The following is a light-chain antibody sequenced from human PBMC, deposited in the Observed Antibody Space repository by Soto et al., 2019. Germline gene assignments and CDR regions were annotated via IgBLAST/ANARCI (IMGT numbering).Light chain of an antibody. CDR3: QQYDSYSWT. CDR1: RSISNW. J-gene: IGKJ1*01. CDR2: DAS. V-gene: IGKV1-5*01. Sequence: GDTVTITCRASRSISNWVAWYQQKPGKAPKLLISDASDLERGVPSRFSGTGSGTEFTLTISSLQPDDFATYYCQQYDSYSWTFGQGTKV.